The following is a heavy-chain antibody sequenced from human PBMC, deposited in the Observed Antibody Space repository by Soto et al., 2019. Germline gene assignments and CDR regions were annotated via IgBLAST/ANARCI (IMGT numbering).Heavy chain of an antibody. J-gene: IGHJ4*02. CDR2: ISSTGNVI. Sequence: LRLSCAASGFSFISYGMNWVRQAPGKGLEWVSSISSTGNVIDYADSVKGRFTVSRDNAKNSLYLQMNSLRDEDTAVYYCAKQYHGDWYVWALDYWGQGTLVTVSS. CDR3: AKQYHGDWYVWALDY. CDR1: GFSFISYG. V-gene: IGHV3-48*02. D-gene: IGHD2-21*02.